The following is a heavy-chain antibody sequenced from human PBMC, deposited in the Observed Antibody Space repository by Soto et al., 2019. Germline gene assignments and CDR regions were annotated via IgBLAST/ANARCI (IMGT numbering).Heavy chain of an antibody. Sequence: HGESLKISCQGSGYSFATYWIGWVRQMPGKGLEWMGIIYPGDSDTRFNPSFQGRVTISADKSISTAYLQWSSLKASDTAIYFCATSRWTSGYCSGGRCPGAFDIWGQGTMVTVSS. J-gene: IGHJ3*02. D-gene: IGHD2-15*01. CDR1: GYSFATYW. V-gene: IGHV5-51*01. CDR2: IYPGDSDT. CDR3: ATSRWTSGYCSGGRCPGAFDI.